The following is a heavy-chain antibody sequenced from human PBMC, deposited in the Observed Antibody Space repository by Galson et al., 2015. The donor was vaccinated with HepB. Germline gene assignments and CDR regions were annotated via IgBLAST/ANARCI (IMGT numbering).Heavy chain of an antibody. V-gene: IGHV3-9*01. CDR3: ARECPVPLGIAVAGTSYFQH. D-gene: IGHD6-19*01. Sequence: SLRLSCAASGFTFDDYAMHWVRQAPGKGLEWVSGISWNSGSIGYADSVKGRFTISRDNAKNSLYLQMNSLRAEDTAVYYCARECPVPLGIAVAGTSYFQHWGQGTLVTVSS. CDR1: GFTFDDYA. CDR2: ISWNSGSI. J-gene: IGHJ1*01.